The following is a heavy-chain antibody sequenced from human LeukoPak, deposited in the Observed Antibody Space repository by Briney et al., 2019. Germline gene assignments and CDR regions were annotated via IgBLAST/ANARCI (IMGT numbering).Heavy chain of an antibody. CDR3: ASSLGATLSAFDI. CDR2: IYPGGSDT. CDR1: GYSFTSYW. J-gene: IGHJ3*02. Sequence: GESLKISCKGSGYSFTSYWIGWARQMPGKGLEWMGIIYPGGSDTRYSPSFQGQVTISADKSISTAYLQWSSLKASDTAMYYCASSLGATLSAFDIWGQGTMVTVSS. D-gene: IGHD1-26*01. V-gene: IGHV5-51*01.